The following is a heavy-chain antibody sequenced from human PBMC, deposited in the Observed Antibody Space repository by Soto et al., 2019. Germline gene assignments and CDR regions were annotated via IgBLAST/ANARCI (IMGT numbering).Heavy chain of an antibody. CDR2: INSDVSST. D-gene: IGHD6-6*01. J-gene: IGHJ4*02. V-gene: IGHV3-74*01. Sequence: EVQLVESGGGLVQPGGSLRLSCAASGFTFRSYWMQWVRQAPGKGLVWVSWINSDVSSTSYADSVKGRFSISRDNAKNTLYLQMNSLRAEDTAVYYCAICCSSLTFDSWGQGTLVTVSS. CDR1: GFTFRSYW. CDR3: AICCSSLTFDS.